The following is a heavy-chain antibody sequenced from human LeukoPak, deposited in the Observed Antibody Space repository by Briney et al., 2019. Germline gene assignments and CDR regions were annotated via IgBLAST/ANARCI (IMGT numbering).Heavy chain of an antibody. D-gene: IGHD5-24*01. J-gene: IGHJ4*02. V-gene: IGHV3-48*01. CDR1: GFTFSNYD. CDR2: ISDGSSRI. Sequence: GGSLRLSCAASGFTFSNYDMNWVRQAPGKGLEWVSHISDGSSRIYYADSVKGRFTIARDNVKNSLYLQMNSLRAEDTAVYYCARDARRDGFTVDYWGQGTLVTVSS. CDR3: ARDARRDGFTVDY.